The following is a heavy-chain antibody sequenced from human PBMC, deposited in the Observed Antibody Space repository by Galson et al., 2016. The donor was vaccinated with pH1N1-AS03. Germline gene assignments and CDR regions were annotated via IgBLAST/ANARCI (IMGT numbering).Heavy chain of an antibody. CDR2: IYYSGRT. V-gene: IGHV4-39*07. Sequence: WIRQPPGKGLEWIGSIYYSGRTYYNPSLKSRVTMSLDTSKNQFSLKLSSVTAADPAVYYCATLSVPTFLFDYWGQGTLVAVSS. J-gene: IGHJ4*02. D-gene: IGHD2/OR15-2a*01. CDR3: ATLSVPTFLFDY.